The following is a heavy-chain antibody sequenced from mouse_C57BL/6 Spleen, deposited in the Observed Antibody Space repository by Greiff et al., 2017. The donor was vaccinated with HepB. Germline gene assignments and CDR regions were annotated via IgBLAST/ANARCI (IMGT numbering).Heavy chain of an antibody. CDR1: GFTFSSYG. V-gene: IGHV5-6*01. J-gene: IGHJ4*01. Sequence: EVQRVESGGDLVKPGGSLKLSCAASGFTFSSYGMSWVRQTPDKRLEWVATISSGGSYTYYPDSVKGRFTISRDNAKNTLYLQMSSLKSEDTAMYYCARGDGYSLDYWGQGTSVTVSS. CDR3: ARGDGYSLDY. CDR2: ISSGGSYT. D-gene: IGHD2-3*01.